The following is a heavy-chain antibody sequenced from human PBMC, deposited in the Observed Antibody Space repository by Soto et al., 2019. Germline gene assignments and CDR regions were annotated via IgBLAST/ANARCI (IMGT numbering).Heavy chain of an antibody. D-gene: IGHD3-22*01. CDR1: GFTFSSYG. Sequence: QVQLVESGGGVVQPGRSLRLSCAASGFTFSSYGMHWVRQAPGKGLEWVAVISYDGSNKYYADSVKGRFTISRDNSKNTLYLQMNSLRAEDTAVYYCAKDMGVYDSSGHDYWGQGTLVTVSS. CDR2: ISYDGSNK. J-gene: IGHJ4*02. CDR3: AKDMGVYDSSGHDY. V-gene: IGHV3-30*18.